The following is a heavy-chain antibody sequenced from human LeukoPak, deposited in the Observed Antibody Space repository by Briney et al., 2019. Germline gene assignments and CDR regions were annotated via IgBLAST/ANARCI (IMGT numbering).Heavy chain of an antibody. CDR2: ISYDRSNK. CDR3: ARGVTPRTIVPFDY. D-gene: IGHD4-23*01. Sequence: GRSLRLSCAASGFTFSSYAMHWVRQAPGKGLEWVAVISYDRSNKYYADSVKGRFTISRDNSKNTLYLQMNSLRAEDTAVYYCARGVTPRTIVPFDYWGQGTLVTVSS. V-gene: IGHV3-30-3*01. CDR1: GFTFSSYA. J-gene: IGHJ4*02.